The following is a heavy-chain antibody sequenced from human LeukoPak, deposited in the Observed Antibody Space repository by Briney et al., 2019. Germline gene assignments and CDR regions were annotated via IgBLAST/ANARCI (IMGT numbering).Heavy chain of an antibody. CDR1: GGSISSYY. J-gene: IGHJ4*02. Sequence: SETLSLTCTVSGGSISSYYWSWIRQPPGKGLEWIGYIYYSGSTNYNPSLKSRVTISVDTSKNQFSLKLSPVTAADTAVYYCARTYYYDSSGYYGFDYWGQGTLVTVSS. CDR2: IYYSGST. CDR3: ARTYYYDSSGYYGFDY. V-gene: IGHV4-59*08. D-gene: IGHD3-22*01.